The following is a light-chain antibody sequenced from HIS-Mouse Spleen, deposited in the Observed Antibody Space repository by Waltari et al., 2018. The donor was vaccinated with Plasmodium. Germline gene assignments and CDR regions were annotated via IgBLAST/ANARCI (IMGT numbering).Light chain of an antibody. V-gene: IGKV1-8*01. CDR2: AAS. Sequence: AIRMTQFPSSFPASTGDRVTITCRASQGISSYSAWYQQRPGKAPKLLIYAASTLQSGVPSRFSGSGSETDFTLTISCLQSEDFATYYGQQYYSYPRTFGEGTKVEIK. CDR1: QGISSY. CDR3: QQYYSYPRT. J-gene: IGKJ4*02.